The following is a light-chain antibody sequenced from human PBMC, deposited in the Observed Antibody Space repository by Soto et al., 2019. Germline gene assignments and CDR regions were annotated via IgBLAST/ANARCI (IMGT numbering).Light chain of an antibody. Sequence: DIQMTQSPSTLSGSLGDRVTITWRASQTISSWLAWYQQKTGKAPTLLIYTTSNLQSGVPSRFSGSGYATHFNLAISSLQTEDFATYYCQQHYNTPRTFGQGTKVDIK. CDR2: TTS. J-gene: IGKJ1*01. CDR3: QQHYNTPRT. V-gene: IGKV1-39*01. CDR1: QTISSW.